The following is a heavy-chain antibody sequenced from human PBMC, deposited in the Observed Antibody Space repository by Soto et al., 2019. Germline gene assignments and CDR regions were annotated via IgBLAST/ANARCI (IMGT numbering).Heavy chain of an antibody. CDR2: INPSGGST. D-gene: IGHD3-3*01. Sequence: QVQLVQSGAEVKKPGASVKVSCKASGYTFTSYYMHWVRQAPGQGLEWMGIINPSGGSTSYAQKFQGRVTMTRDTSTSTVYMELSSLRSEDTAVYYCARDYGINDLSGYGMDVWGQGTTVTVSS. CDR1: GYTFTSYY. J-gene: IGHJ6*02. V-gene: IGHV1-46*01. CDR3: ARDYGINDLSGYGMDV.